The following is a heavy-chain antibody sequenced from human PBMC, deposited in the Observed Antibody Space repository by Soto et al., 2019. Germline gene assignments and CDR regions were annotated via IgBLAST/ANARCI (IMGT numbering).Heavy chain of an antibody. J-gene: IGHJ5*02. V-gene: IGHV4-39*01. Sequence: PSETLSLTCTVSGGSTSSSTYSWGWIRQPPGKGLEWIGSIYNSGVDYNPSLKSRVTISVDTSKTQFSLRLTSVTAADTALYYWARHPTGLTNWIDPWGQGIMVTVYS. CDR3: ARHPTGLTNWIDP. D-gene: IGHD2-15*01. CDR1: GGSTSSSTYS. CDR2: IYNSGV.